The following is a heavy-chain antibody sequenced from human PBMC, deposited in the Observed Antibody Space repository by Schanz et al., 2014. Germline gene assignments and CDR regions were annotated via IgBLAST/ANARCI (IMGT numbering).Heavy chain of an antibody. CDR1: GFTFSSYS. CDR3: ARGGFGEVSYFDY. V-gene: IGHV3-48*01. J-gene: IGHJ4*02. Sequence: EVQLVESGGGLVQPGGSLRLSCAASGFTFSSYSMNWVRQAPGKGLEWVSYISGSSRTIYYADSMKGRFTISRDNSKNTLYLQMNSLRPEDTAVYYCARGGFGEVSYFDYWGQGTLVTVSS. D-gene: IGHD3-10*01. CDR2: ISGSSRTI.